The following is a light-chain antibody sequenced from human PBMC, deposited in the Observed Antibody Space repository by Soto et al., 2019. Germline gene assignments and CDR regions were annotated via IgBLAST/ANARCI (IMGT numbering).Light chain of an antibody. CDR3: SSYGGYYNYV. Sequence: QSALTQPPSASGSPGQSVTISCTGTSSDVGCYNYVSWYQQYPGKAPKLMIYEVNKRPSGVTDRFSGSKSGNTASRTVSGLQAEDEAEYYCSSYGGYYNYVFGTGTKLTVL. CDR1: SSDVGCYNY. V-gene: IGLV2-8*01. CDR2: EVN. J-gene: IGLJ1*01.